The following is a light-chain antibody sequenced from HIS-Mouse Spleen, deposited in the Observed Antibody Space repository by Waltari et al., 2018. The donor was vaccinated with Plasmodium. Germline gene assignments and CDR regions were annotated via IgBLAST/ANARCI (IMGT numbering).Light chain of an antibody. CDR1: QSVSSSY. CDR2: GAS. CDR3: QQYGSSPYT. J-gene: IGKJ2*01. V-gene: IGKV3-20*01. Sequence: EIVLTQSPGTLSLSPGERATLSCRASQSVSSSYLAWYQQKPGQAPRLLIYGASSRAPGIPDRCSGSGSGTDFTLTISRLEPEDFAVYYCQQYGSSPYTFGQGTKLEIK.